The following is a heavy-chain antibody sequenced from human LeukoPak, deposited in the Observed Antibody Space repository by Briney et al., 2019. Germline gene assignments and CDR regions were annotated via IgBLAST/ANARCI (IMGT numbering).Heavy chain of an antibody. Sequence: GGSLRLSCAASGFTFSSYSMNWVRQAPGEGLEWVSYISSSGSTIHYADSVKGRFTISRDNAKNSLYLQMNSLRAEDTAVYYCARDYYDSSGYYYFDYWGQGTLVTVSS. D-gene: IGHD3-22*01. CDR1: GFTFSSYS. CDR3: ARDYYDSSGYYYFDY. CDR2: ISSSGSTI. V-gene: IGHV3-48*04. J-gene: IGHJ4*02.